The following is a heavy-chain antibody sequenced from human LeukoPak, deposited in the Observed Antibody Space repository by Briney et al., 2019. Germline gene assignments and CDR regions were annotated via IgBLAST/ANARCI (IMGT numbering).Heavy chain of an antibody. Sequence: SETLSLTCTVSGGSISSSSYYWGWIRQPPGKGLEWIGYIYYSGSTNYNPSLKSRVTISVDTSKNQFSLKLSSVTAADTAVYYCASSGSYYGGFSFDYWGQGTLVTVSS. V-gene: IGHV4-61*05. J-gene: IGHJ4*02. D-gene: IGHD1-26*01. CDR2: IYYSGST. CDR1: GGSISSSSYY. CDR3: ASSGSYYGGFSFDY.